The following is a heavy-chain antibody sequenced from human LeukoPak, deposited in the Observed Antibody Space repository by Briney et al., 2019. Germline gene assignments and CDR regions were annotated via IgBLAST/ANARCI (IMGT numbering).Heavy chain of an antibody. CDR1: GGSISSGSYY. D-gene: IGHD5-18*01. J-gene: IGHJ4*02. V-gene: IGHV4-61*02. CDR2: IYTSGST. CDR3: ARAGDTAMVH. Sequence: TSETLSLTCTVSGGSISSGSYYWSWIRQPAGKGLEWIGRIYTSGSTNYNPSLKSRVTISVDTSKNQFSLKLSSVTAADTAVYYWARAGDTAMVHWGQGTLVTVSS.